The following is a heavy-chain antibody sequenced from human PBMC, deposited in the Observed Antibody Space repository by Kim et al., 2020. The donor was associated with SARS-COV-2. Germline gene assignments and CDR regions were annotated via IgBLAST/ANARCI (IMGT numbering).Heavy chain of an antibody. CDR2: IIPILGIA. D-gene: IGHD4-17*01. J-gene: IGHJ4*02. CDR3: ARDEGDDYGDLFDY. V-gene: IGHV1-69*04. Sequence: SVKVSCKASGGTFSSYAISWVRQAPGQGLEWMGRIIPILGIANYAQKFQGRVTITADKSTSTAYMELSSLRSEDTAVYYCARDEGDDYGDLFDYWGQGTLVTVSS. CDR1: GGTFSSYA.